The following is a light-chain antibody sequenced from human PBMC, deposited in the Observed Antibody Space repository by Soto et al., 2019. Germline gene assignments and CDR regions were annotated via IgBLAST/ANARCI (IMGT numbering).Light chain of an antibody. CDR3: QQRSNWPST. CDR2: DAS. J-gene: IGKJ4*01. Sequence: EIVLTQSSATLSLSPGERATLSCRASQSVSSYLAWYQQKPGQAPRLLIYDASSRATGIPARFSGSGSETDFTLTITSLEPEDFAVYYCQQRSNWPSTFGGGTKVEI. CDR1: QSVSSY. V-gene: IGKV3-11*01.